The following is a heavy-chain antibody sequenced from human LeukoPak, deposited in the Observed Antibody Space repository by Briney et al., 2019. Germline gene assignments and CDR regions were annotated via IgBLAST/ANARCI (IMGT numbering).Heavy chain of an antibody. CDR3: ARATLYYYYYMDV. V-gene: IGHV1-2*02. CDR2: INPNSGGT. D-gene: IGHD4-11*01. CDR1: GYTFTSYD. Sequence: GASVKVSCKASGYTFTSYDINWVRQATGQGLEWMGWINPNSGGTNYAQKFQGRVTMTRDTSISTPYMELSKLRSDDTAVYYCARATLYYYYYMDVWGKGTTVTVAS. J-gene: IGHJ6*03.